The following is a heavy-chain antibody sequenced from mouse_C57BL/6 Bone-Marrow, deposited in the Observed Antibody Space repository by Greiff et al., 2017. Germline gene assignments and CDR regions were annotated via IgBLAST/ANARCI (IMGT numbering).Heavy chain of an antibody. CDR2: IYPGSGNT. Sequence: QVQLQQSGAELVRPGASVKLSCKASGYTFTDYYINWVKQRPGQGLEWIARIYPGSGNTYYNEKFKGKATLTAEKSSSTAYMQLSSLTSEDSAVYFCARIDPYYGSSYGGYFDVWGTGTTVTVSS. CDR1: GYTFTDYY. D-gene: IGHD1-1*01. CDR3: ARIDPYYGSSYGGYFDV. J-gene: IGHJ1*03. V-gene: IGHV1-76*01.